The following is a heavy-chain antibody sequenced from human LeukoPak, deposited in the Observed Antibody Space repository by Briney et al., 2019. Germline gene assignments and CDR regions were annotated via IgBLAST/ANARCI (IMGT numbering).Heavy chain of an antibody. J-gene: IGHJ4*02. CDR2: SYYSGST. CDR1: GGSINNYY. CDR3: ARLGSGAMPFDY. V-gene: IGHV4-59*08. D-gene: IGHD2-2*01. Sequence: SETLSLTCTVSGGSINNYYWNWIRQPPGKGLEWIGYSYYSGSTNYHPSLKSRVTISVDTSKNQFSLNLSSVTAADTAVYYCARLGSGAMPFDYWGQGTLVTVSS.